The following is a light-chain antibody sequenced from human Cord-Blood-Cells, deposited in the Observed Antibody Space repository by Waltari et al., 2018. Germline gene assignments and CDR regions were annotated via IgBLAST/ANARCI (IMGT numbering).Light chain of an antibody. V-gene: IGKV1-5*03. CDR3: QQYNSPMYT. CDR1: QSISSW. CDR2: KAS. J-gene: IGKJ2*01. Sequence: IQMTQSPSTLSASVGDRVTITCRASQSISSWLAWYQQKPGKAPKLLIYKASSLESGVPSRFSGSGSGTEFTLTISSLQPDDFATYYCQQYNSPMYTFGQGTKLEIK.